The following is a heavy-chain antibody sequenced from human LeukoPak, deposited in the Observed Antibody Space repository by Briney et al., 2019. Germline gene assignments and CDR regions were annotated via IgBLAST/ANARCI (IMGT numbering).Heavy chain of an antibody. J-gene: IGHJ4*02. CDR2: ISYDGSNK. D-gene: IGHD3-9*01. CDR1: GFTFSSYA. Sequence: GGSLRLSCAASGFTFSSYAMHWVRQAPGKGLEWVAVISYDGSNKYYADSVKGRFTISRDNSKNTLYLQMNSLRAEDTAVYYCAKVQDILTGNYFDYWGQGTLVTVSS. V-gene: IGHV3-30*04. CDR3: AKVQDILTGNYFDY.